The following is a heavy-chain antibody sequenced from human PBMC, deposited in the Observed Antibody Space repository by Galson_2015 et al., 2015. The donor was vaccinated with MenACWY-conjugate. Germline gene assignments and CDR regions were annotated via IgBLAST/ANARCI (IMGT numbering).Heavy chain of an antibody. J-gene: IGHJ6*02. D-gene: IGHD1-14*01. CDR3: ASEGISPGKSVDMDV. CDR1: GYTFARLG. Sequence: SVKVSCKASGYTFARLGITWVRQAPGQGLEWIGWISGYNGNTKYAQKFQDKVTMNTDTSPTTMYMELRNLRSDGTAVYYCASEGISPGKSVDMDVWGRGTTVTVSS. CDR2: ISGYNGNT. V-gene: IGHV1-18*01.